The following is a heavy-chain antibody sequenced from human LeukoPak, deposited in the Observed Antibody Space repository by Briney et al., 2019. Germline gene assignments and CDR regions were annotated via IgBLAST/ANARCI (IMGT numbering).Heavy chain of an antibody. CDR2: ISAYNGNT. J-gene: IGHJ4*02. CDR3: ARGVLAPGKSEGPAADDY. D-gene: IGHD6-13*01. Sequence: ASVKVSCKASGYTFTSYGISWVRQAPGQGLEWMGWISAYNGNTNYAQKLQGRVTMTTDTSTSTAYMELRSLRSDDTAVYYCARGVLAPGKSEGPAADDYWGQGTLVTVSS. CDR1: GYTFTSYG. V-gene: IGHV1-18*01.